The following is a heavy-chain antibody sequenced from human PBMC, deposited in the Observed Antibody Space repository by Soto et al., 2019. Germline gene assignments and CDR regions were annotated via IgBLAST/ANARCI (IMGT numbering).Heavy chain of an antibody. CDR3: ARGHYDITGAPDY. V-gene: IGHV4-31*03. Sequence: QVQLQESGPGLVKPSQTLSLTCTVSGGPISSGGSYWNWIRQHPGKGREWIGYIYYSGNTYYPPSLKSRVTISVDTSKNQFSLKLSSVTTADTAVYYCARGHYDITGAPDYWGQGTLVTVSS. CDR1: GGPISSGGSY. CDR2: IYYSGNT. D-gene: IGHD3-22*01. J-gene: IGHJ4*02.